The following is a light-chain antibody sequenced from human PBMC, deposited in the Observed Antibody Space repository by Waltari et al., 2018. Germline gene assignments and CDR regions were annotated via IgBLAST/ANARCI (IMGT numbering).Light chain of an antibody. CDR2: KDT. Sequence: SFELTQPPSLSGSPGQTARITCSGDALTKRYAYWHQQSPGLAPVLVIYKDTERPSGIPERFSGSSSGTTVTLTISGVQAEDEADYYCQSADSSGSVVFGGGTKLTVL. CDR3: QSADSSGSVV. CDR1: ALTKRY. J-gene: IGLJ2*01. V-gene: IGLV3-25*03.